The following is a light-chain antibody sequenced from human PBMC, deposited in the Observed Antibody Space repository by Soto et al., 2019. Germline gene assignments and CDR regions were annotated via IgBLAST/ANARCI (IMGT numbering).Light chain of an antibody. CDR3: QQYNSHPFT. CDR1: QSVSSW. Sequence: DIQMTQSPSTLSAPVGDRVTITCRASQSVSSWLAWYQQKPGKAPKVLIYKASSLESGVPSRFSGSGSGTEFTLTISSLQPDDIATYYCQQYNSHPFTFGPGTKVDIK. J-gene: IGKJ3*01. V-gene: IGKV1-5*03. CDR2: KAS.